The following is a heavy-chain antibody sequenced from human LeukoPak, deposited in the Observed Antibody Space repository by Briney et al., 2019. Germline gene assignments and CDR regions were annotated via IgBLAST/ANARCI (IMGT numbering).Heavy chain of an antibody. CDR1: GFTFSSYA. J-gene: IGHJ4*02. CDR3: AKDPSSIVVVPAATDY. V-gene: IGHV3-23*01. D-gene: IGHD2-2*01. CDR2: ISGSGGST. Sequence: GGSLRLSCAASGFTFSSYAMSWVRQAPGKGLEWVSAISGSGGSTYYADSVKGRFTISRDNSKNKLYLQMKSLRAEDTAVYYCAKDPSSIVVVPAATDYWGQGTLVTVSS.